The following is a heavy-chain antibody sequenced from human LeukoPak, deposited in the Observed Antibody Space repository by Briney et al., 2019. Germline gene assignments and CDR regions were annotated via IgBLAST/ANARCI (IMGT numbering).Heavy chain of an antibody. V-gene: IGHV4-39*01. CDR1: GGSISSTNYY. CDR3: ARHESSGVYYFDY. Sequence: PSETLSLTCTVSGGSISSTNYYWGWIRQPPGRGLEWIGSVYYSGSTYSNPSLKSRVTVSVDTSKSQFSLKLTSVTAADTAVYYCARHESSGVYYFDYWGQGTLVTVSP. D-gene: IGHD3-22*01. CDR2: VYYSGST. J-gene: IGHJ4*02.